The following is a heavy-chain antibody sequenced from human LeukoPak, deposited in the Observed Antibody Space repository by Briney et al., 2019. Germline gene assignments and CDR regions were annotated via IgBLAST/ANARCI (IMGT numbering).Heavy chain of an antibody. Sequence: GESLLISCKGSGYSFTSYWISWVRQLPGKGLEWMGRIDPSDSYTNYSPSFQGHVTISADKSISTAYLQWSSLKASDTAMYYCAIHFIIAAAGTSDYWGQGTLVTVSS. D-gene: IGHD6-13*01. V-gene: IGHV5-10-1*01. J-gene: IGHJ4*02. CDR1: GYSFTSYW. CDR3: AIHFIIAAAGTSDY. CDR2: IDPSDSYT.